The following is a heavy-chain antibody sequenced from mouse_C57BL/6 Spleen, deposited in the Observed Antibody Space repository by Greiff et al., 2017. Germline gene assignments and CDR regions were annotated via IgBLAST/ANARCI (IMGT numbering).Heavy chain of an antibody. CDR3: ARPGNYDAMDY. Sequence: EVKLQESGGDLVKPGGSLKLSCAASGFTFSSYGMSWVRQTPDKRLEWVATISSGGSYTYYPDSVKGRFTISRDNAKNTLYLQMSSLKSEDTAMYYCARPGNYDAMDYWGQGTSVTVSS. D-gene: IGHD2-1*01. CDR2: ISSGGSYT. CDR1: GFTFSSYG. J-gene: IGHJ4*01. V-gene: IGHV5-6*01.